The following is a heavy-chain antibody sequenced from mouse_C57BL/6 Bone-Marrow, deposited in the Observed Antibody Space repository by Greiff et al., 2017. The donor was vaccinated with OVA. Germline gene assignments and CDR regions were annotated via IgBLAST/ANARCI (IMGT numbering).Heavy chain of an antibody. CDR2: ISDGGSYT. Sequence: EVNVVESGGGLVKPGGSLKLSCAASGFTFSSYAMSWVRQTPEKRLEWVATISDGGSYTYYPDNVKGRFTISRDNAKNNLYLQMSHLKSEDTAMYYCARKSSITTETMDYWGQGTSVTVSS. V-gene: IGHV5-4*03. CDR1: GFTFSSYA. D-gene: IGHD1-1*01. J-gene: IGHJ4*01. CDR3: ARKSSITTETMDY.